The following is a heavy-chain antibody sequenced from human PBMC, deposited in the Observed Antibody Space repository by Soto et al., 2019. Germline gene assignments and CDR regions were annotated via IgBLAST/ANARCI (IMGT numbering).Heavy chain of an antibody. D-gene: IGHD2-2*01. V-gene: IGHV1-2*02. CDR2: INPQTGGT. CDR3: ARGRYQVISDGMDV. Sequence: QVQLVQSGAEVKTPGASVRVSCKASGYTFTGYYIHWVREAPGQGLEWMGWINPQTGGTSYAQKFQGRVTLSRDTSINTAYLELSRLTCDDAAVYFCARGRYQVISDGMDVWGQGTTVTVSS. J-gene: IGHJ6*02. CDR1: GYTFTGYY.